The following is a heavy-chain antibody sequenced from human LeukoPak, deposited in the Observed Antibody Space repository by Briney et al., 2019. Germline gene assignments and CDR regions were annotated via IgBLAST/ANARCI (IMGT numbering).Heavy chain of an antibody. CDR1: GGSFGNYA. D-gene: IGHD2/OR15-2a*01. CDR3: ARGRRPTDISIFLTPYYYHLDA. Sequence: SVKVSCKAPGGSFGNYAISWVRQAPGHGLEWIGGIIPIYGTRNYAQKFQGRVTITTDESTSSVYMDLSSLTSEDTAIYYCARGRRPTDISIFLTPYYYHLDAWGRGTTVTVS. CDR2: IIPIYGTR. V-gene: IGHV1-69*05. J-gene: IGHJ6*03.